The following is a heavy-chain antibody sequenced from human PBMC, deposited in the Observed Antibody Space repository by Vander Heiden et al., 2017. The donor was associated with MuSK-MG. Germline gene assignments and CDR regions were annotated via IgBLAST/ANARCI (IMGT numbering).Heavy chain of an antibody. CDR3: ARGHSYYDDVWGSDRSQKYFDY. V-gene: IGHV4-34*01. CDR1: GGSFSGYY. Sequence: QVQLQHWGAGRLKHSETLSVACAVYGGSFSGYYWRWIRQPPGKGLEWIGEINHSGSTNYNPSLKSRVTIAVDTSKNQFSLKLSSVTAADTAVYYCARGHSYYDDVWGSDRSQKYFDYWCQGTLVTVSS. CDR2: INHSGST. J-gene: IGHJ4*02. D-gene: IGHD3-16*02.